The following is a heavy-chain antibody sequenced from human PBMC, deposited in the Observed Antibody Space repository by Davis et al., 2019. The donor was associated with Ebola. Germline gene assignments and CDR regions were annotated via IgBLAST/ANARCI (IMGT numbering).Heavy chain of an antibody. CDR3: ATSESFFDYAAYFHS. Sequence: GESLKISCAASGFTLDDIAMHWVRQAPGKGLEWVSLISGDGGNRYYADSAKGRFSISRDNAKNSLYLQMNSLKAEDTAVYFCATSESFFDYAAYFHSWGQGTLLTVSS. CDR1: GFTLDDIA. D-gene: IGHD3-16*01. J-gene: IGHJ4*02. V-gene: IGHV3-43*02. CDR2: ISGDGGNR.